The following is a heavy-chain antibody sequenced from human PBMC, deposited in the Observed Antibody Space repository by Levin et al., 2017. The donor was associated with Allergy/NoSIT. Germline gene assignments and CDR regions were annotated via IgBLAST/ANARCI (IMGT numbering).Heavy chain of an antibody. D-gene: IGHD3-9*01. J-gene: IGHJ3*02. CDR1: GFTFSSYG. CDR3: ARGVFDSVAFDI. Sequence: RGSLRLSCAASGFTFSSYGMHWVRQAPGKGLEWVAVIWYDGSNKYYADSVKGRFTISRDNSKNTLYLQMNSLRAEDTAVYYCARGVFDSVAFDIWGQGTMVTVSS. V-gene: IGHV3-33*01. CDR2: IWYDGSNK.